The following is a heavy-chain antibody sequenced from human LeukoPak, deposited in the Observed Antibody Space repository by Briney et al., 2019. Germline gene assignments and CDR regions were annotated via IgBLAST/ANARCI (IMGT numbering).Heavy chain of an antibody. J-gene: IGHJ4*02. V-gene: IGHV4-61*02. Sequence: SQTLSLTCTVSGGSISSGSYYWSWIRQPAGKGLEWIGRIYTSGSTNDNPSLKSRVTISVDTPKNQFSLKLSPVTAADTAVYYCAREIAVAGLDYWGQGTLVTVSS. D-gene: IGHD6-19*01. CDR1: GGSISSGSYY. CDR3: AREIAVAGLDY. CDR2: IYTSGST.